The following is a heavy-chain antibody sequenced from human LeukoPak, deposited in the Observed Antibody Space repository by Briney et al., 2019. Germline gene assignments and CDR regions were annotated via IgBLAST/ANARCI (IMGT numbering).Heavy chain of an antibody. CDR3: ARTTEQYFDY. CDR1: GFTFSSYW. V-gene: IGHV3-66*01. Sequence: GGSLRLSCGASGFTFSSYWMSWVRQAPGKGLEWVSVIYSGGSTYYADSVKGRFTISRDNSKTMVYLQMNSLRAEDTAVYYCARTTEQYFDYWGQGTLVTVSS. D-gene: IGHD4-11*01. J-gene: IGHJ4*02. CDR2: IYSGGST.